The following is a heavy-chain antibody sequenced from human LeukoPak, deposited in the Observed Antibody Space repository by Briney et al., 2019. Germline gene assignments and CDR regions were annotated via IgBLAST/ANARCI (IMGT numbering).Heavy chain of an antibody. CDR2: IYYSGST. CDR1: GGSISSSSYY. CDR3: ARGQRVWFGRQYYFDY. D-gene: IGHD3-10*01. V-gene: IGHV4-39*07. Sequence: PSETLSLTCTVSGGSISSSSYYWGWIRQPPGKGLEWIGSIYYSGSTYYNPSLKSRVTISVDTSKNQFSLKLSSVTAADTAVYYCARGQRVWFGRQYYFDYWGQGTLVTVSS. J-gene: IGHJ4*02.